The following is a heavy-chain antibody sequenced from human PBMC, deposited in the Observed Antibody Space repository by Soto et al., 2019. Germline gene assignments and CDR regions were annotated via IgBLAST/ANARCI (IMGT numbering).Heavy chain of an antibody. Sequence: EVQLLESGGGWLQPGGSLRLSCAASGFTFSSYAMNWVRQAPGKGLEWVSGITGSGAGSYYSDSVKGRFTISRDNSTNTLYLPMNRLRAEDTAVYYCAKAYSNSWPNDWFDPWGQGTLVTVSS. D-gene: IGHD6-13*01. CDR2: ITGSGAGS. CDR1: GFTFSSYA. J-gene: IGHJ5*02. CDR3: AKAYSNSWPNDWFDP. V-gene: IGHV3-23*01.